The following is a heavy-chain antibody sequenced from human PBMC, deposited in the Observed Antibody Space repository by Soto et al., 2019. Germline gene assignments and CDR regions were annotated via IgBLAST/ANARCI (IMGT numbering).Heavy chain of an antibody. Sequence: QVQLLQSGAEVKKPGSSVRVSCEASGGTFRTYAISWVRQAPGQGLEWMGEIIPIFGTVNYAQKFQGRVTITADEATTTVYMDLRSLRSEDTAVYYCAKGAVAGTPTSYYYSGMAVWGPGTTVTVS. CDR3: AKGAVAGTPTSYYYSGMAV. D-gene: IGHD6-19*01. V-gene: IGHV1-69*12. CDR1: GGTFRTYA. J-gene: IGHJ6*02. CDR2: IIPIFGTV.